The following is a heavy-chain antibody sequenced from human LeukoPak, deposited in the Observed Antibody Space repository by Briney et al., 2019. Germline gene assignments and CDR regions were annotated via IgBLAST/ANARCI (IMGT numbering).Heavy chain of an antibody. J-gene: IGHJ1*01. D-gene: IGHD3-9*01. CDR3: ARRAGAYFDWSEYFQH. CDR1: GYSFTSYW. V-gene: IGHV5-51*01. CDR2: IYPGDSDT. Sequence: GESLKISCKGSGYSFTSYWIGWVRQMPGKGLEWMGIIYPGDSDTRYSPSFQGQVTISADKSISTAYLQWSSLQASDTAMYYCARRAGAYFDWSEYFQHWGQGTLVTVSS.